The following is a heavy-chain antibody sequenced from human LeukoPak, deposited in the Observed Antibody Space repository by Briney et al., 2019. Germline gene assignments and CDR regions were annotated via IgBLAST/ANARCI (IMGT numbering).Heavy chain of an antibody. CDR3: ARVGDNNAFDI. Sequence: GGSLRLSCSASGFTFSAYSLHWVRQAPGKRLEYVSAIANNGGRTFYADSVKGRCTISRDNSKNTLFLQMGSLGAEDTAVYFCARVGDNNAFDIWGQGTMVTVSS. D-gene: IGHD2-21*01. CDR2: IANNGGRT. J-gene: IGHJ3*02. CDR1: GFTFSAYS. V-gene: IGHV3-64*02.